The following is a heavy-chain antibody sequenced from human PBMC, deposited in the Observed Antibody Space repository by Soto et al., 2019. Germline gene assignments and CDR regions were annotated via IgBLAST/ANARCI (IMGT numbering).Heavy chain of an antibody. CDR3: AKAMSTPSRPRNYFDY. D-gene: IGHD6-6*01. CDR2: ISGGGGTT. CDR1: GFTFSNFA. J-gene: IGHJ4*02. Sequence: EVQLLESGGDLVQPGGSLRLSCAASGFTFSNFAMSWVRQAPGKGLEWVSVISGGGGTTYYADSVKGRFTISRDNSKNTLHLQMDSMRAADTDLYYCAKAMSTPSRPRNYFDYWGQGTLVTVSS. V-gene: IGHV3-23*01.